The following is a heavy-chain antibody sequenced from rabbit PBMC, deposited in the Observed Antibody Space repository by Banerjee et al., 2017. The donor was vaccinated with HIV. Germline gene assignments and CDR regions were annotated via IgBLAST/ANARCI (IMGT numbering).Heavy chain of an antibody. V-gene: IGHV1S40*01. Sequence: QSLEESGGDLVKPGASLTLTCTASGVSFSSSSYMCWVRQAPGKGLEWIACIDTGSSGFTYFATWAKGRFTCSKTSSTTVTLQMTRLTAADTATYFCARDTSSSFSSYGMDLWGPRAPWSPS. CDR1: GVSFSSSSY. CDR3: ARDTSSSFSSYGMDL. D-gene: IGHD1-1*01. CDR2: IDTGSSGFT. J-gene: IGHJ6*01.